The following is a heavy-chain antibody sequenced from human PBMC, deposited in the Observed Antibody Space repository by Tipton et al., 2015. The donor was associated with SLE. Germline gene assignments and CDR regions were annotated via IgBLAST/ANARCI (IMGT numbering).Heavy chain of an antibody. J-gene: IGHJ4*02. CDR2: VSHRGTT. Sequence: TLSLTCPVSGSSISSGYYWGWIRQPPGKGLEWIGEVSHRGTTNYNPSLDSRVTISLDRFNNPFTLKMTSVTAADTAVYYCANQNWNYYFWGQGNLVTVSS. CDR3: ANQNWNYYF. CDR1: GSSISSGYY. D-gene: IGHD1-7*01. V-gene: IGHV4-38-2*01.